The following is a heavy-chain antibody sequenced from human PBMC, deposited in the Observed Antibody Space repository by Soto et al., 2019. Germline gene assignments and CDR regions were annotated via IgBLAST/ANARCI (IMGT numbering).Heavy chain of an antibody. V-gene: IGHV4-59*01. D-gene: IGHD3-22*01. Sequence: PSETLSLTCTVSGGSISSYYWSWIRQPPGKGLEWIGYIYYSGSTNYNPSLKSRVTISVDTSKNQFSPKLSSVTAADTAVYYCARSGAYYYDSSGWTRGAFDIWGQGTMVTVSS. CDR3: ARSGAYYYDSSGWTRGAFDI. J-gene: IGHJ3*02. CDR1: GGSISSYY. CDR2: IYYSGST.